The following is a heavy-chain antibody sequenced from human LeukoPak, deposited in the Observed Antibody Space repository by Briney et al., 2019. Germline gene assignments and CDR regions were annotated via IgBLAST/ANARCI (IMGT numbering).Heavy chain of an antibody. Sequence: SETLSLTCAVYGGSFSGYYWSWIRQPPGKGLEWLGYIHYSGSSNYNPSLKSRVTMSADTSKNQFSLKLSSVTAADTAVYYCARVMGKTTVTTLDYWGQGTLVTVSS. CDR1: GGSFSGYY. CDR3: ARVMGKTTVTTLDY. D-gene: IGHD4-17*01. CDR2: IHYSGSS. V-gene: IGHV4-59*01. J-gene: IGHJ4*02.